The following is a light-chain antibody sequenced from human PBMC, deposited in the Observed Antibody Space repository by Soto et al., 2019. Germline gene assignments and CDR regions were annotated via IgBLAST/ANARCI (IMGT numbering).Light chain of an antibody. CDR2: EVT. Sequence: QYALTQPPSASGSPGQSVTISCTGTSSDVGGYNYVSWYQQHPGKAPKLMIHEVTKRPSGVPDRFSGSKSGNTASLTVSGLQAEDEADYYCSSYAGSNNLVFGGGTKLTVL. CDR1: SSDVGGYNY. CDR3: SSYAGSNNLV. V-gene: IGLV2-8*01. J-gene: IGLJ2*01.